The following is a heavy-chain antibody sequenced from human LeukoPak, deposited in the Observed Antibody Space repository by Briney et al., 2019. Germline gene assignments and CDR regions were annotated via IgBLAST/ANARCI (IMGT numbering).Heavy chain of an antibody. D-gene: IGHD1-26*01. Sequence: PXXTLSLTCAVYGGSFSGYYWSWIRQPPGKGLEWIGEINHSGSTNYNPSLKSRVTISVDTSKNQFSLKLSSVTAADTAVYYCARGGGKRAFDIWGQGTMVTVSS. CDR2: INHSGST. CDR1: GGSFSGYY. V-gene: IGHV4-34*01. J-gene: IGHJ3*02. CDR3: ARGGGKRAFDI.